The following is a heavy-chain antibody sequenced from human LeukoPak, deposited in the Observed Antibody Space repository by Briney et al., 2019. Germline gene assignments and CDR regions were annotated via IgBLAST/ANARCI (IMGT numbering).Heavy chain of an antibody. CDR3: AKARYSSDLVY. CDR2: ISGSGGST. D-gene: IGHD6-25*01. V-gene: IGHV3-23*01. J-gene: IGHJ4*02. Sequence: GGSLRLSCAASGFTITSNAMSWDRQAPGKGLEWVSAISGSGGSTYYADSVKGRFTISRDNSKNTLYLQMNSLRAEDTAVYYCAKARYSSDLVYSGQGTLVTVSS. CDR1: GFTITSNA.